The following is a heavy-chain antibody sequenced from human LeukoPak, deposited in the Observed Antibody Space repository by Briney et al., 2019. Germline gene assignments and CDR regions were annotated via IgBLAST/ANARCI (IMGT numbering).Heavy chain of an antibody. CDR1: GFTFSSYW. V-gene: IGHV3-74*01. Sequence: GGSLRLSCAASGFTFSSYWMHWVRQAPGKGLVWVSRINSDGSSTSYADSVKGRFTISRDNAKNTLYLQMNSLRAEDTAVYYCARDHDSSSWRDHYFDYWGQGTLVTVSS. D-gene: IGHD6-13*01. J-gene: IGHJ4*02. CDR3: ARDHDSSSWRDHYFDY. CDR2: INSDGSST.